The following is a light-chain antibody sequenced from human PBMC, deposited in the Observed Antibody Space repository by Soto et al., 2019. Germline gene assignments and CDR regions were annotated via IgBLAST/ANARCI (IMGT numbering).Light chain of an antibody. V-gene: IGKV3-20*01. Sequence: EIVLTQSPGTLSLSPGERATLSCRASQSVSSSYLAWYQQKPGQAPRLIIYGASDRATGIPDRFSGSGSGTDFTLTISRLEPEAFAVYYCQQYGSSPYTFCQGTKLEIK. CDR2: GAS. J-gene: IGKJ2*01. CDR1: QSVSSSY. CDR3: QQYGSSPYT.